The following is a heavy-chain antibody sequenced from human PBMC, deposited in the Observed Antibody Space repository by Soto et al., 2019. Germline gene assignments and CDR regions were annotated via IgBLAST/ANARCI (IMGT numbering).Heavy chain of an antibody. CDR3: ARGSSIWENYSFFGLDV. CDR2: ISAGNGQT. J-gene: IGHJ6*02. CDR1: GYSFTNYG. V-gene: IGHV1-3*01. Sequence: QVQLVQSGGEVMKPGASVKVSCKASGYSFTNYGIHWVRQAPGQRLEWMGWISAGNGQTKYSQTFEGRVTISRDTSASTANMDLSSLTAEDTGVYYCARGSSIWENYSFFGLDVWGQGTTVTVS. D-gene: IGHD6-13*01.